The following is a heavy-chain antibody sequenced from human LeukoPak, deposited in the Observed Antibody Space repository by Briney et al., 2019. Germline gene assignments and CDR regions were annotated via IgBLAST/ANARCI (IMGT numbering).Heavy chain of an antibody. Sequence: GGSLRLSCAASGFTFSSYWMSWVRQAPGKGLEWVANIKQDGSEKYYVDSVKGRFTISRDNAKNSLYLQMNSLRAEDTAVYYCATVSRSSWRAFDFWGQGTVVIVSS. J-gene: IGHJ3*01. D-gene: IGHD2-2*01. V-gene: IGHV3-7*03. CDR3: ATVSRSSWRAFDF. CDR2: IKQDGSEK. CDR1: GFTFSSYW.